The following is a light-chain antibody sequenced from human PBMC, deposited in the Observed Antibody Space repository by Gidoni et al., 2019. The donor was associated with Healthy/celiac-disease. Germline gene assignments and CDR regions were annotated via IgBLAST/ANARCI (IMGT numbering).Light chain of an antibody. J-gene: IGKJ4*01. CDR1: ETIDHK. CDR3: QKYSNWPPFT. Sequence: DTLLTQSPVTLSVSSGERAALSCRASETIDHKLAWYQQKPGQAPRLLIYGASIRATGVPVRCRGSGSGTEFTLTIRSIQSEDFAFYYCQKYSNWPPFTFGGGTKVEMK. V-gene: IGKV3-15*01. CDR2: GAS.